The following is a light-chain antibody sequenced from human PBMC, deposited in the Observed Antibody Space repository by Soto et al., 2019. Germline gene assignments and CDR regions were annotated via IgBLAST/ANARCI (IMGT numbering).Light chain of an antibody. CDR3: QQYGNWPLT. CDR1: QTVCSN. V-gene: IGKV3-15*01. Sequence: EKVLTQSPGTLPLSPGERATLSCRASQTVCSNLFGYQQRPGQPARLLIFAASTRATGVPDRFSGSGSGREFTLTISSLQPEDFGFYYCQQYGNWPLTFGGGTKVEI. J-gene: IGKJ4*01. CDR2: AAS.